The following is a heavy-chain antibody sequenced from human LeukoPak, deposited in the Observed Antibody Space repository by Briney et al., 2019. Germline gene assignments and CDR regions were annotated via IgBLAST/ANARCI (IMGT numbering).Heavy chain of an antibody. CDR1: GDSLNSGSYS. CDR2: IHHSGYP. D-gene: IGHD5-12*01. J-gene: IGHJ4*02. CDR3: AREVGGHDSHFDH. V-gene: IGHV4-30-2*01. Sequence: SQTLSLTCVVSGDSLNSGSYSWSWIRQPPGKGLEWIGYIHHSGYPYYNPSLKRQVTISLDRSRNQFSLKLSSVTAADTAVYYCAREVGGHDSHFDHWGQGTLVTVSS.